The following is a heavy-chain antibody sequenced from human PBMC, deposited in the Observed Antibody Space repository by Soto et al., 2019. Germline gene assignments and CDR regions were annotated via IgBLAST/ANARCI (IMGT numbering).Heavy chain of an antibody. J-gene: IGHJ1*01. CDR3: ARGRPGYCSGGSCYSEYFQH. CDR2: IIPIFGTA. D-gene: IGHD2-15*01. CDR1: GGTFSSYA. V-gene: IGHV1-69*01. Sequence: QVQLVQSGAEVKKPGSSVKVSCKASGGTFSSYAISWVRQAPGQGLEWMGGIIPIFGTANYAQKFQGRVTITADESTSPASMELSSLRSEDTAVYYCARGRPGYCSGGSCYSEYFQHWGQGTLVTVSS.